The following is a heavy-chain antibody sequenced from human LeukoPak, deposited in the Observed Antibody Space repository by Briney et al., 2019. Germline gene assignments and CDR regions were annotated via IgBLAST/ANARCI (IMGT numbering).Heavy chain of an antibody. CDR3: ARGPSIAARPRFDY. CDR1: GGSFSGYY. J-gene: IGHJ4*02. V-gene: IGHV4-34*01. D-gene: IGHD6-6*01. Sequence: PSETLSLTCAVYGGSFSGYYWSWIRQPPGKGLEWIGEINHSGSTNYNPSLKSRVTISADTSKNQFSLKLSSVTAADTAVYYCARGPSIAARPRFDYWGQGTLVTVSS. CDR2: INHSGST.